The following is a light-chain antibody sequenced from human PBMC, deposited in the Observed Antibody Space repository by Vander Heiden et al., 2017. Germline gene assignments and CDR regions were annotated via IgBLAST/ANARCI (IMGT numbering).Light chain of an antibody. CDR2: DAS. CDR3: QQYDTSPRT. J-gene: IGKJ1*01. Sequence: EIVLTQSPATLSLSPGERATLSCGASQIISSRYLAWYQKRPGLAPRLLIDDASSRATGIPDRFSGSGSGTDFTLTISRLEPEDFAVYYCQQYDTSPRTFGQGTKVEIK. V-gene: IGKV3D-20*01. CDR1: QIISSRY.